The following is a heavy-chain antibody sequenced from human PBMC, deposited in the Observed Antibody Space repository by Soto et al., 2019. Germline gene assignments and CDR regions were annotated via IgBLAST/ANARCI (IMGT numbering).Heavy chain of an antibody. CDR2: IIPILGIA. J-gene: IGHJ5*02. V-gene: IGHV1-69*04. CDR3: ARDPNYYGSGNHNWFDP. CDR1: GGTFSSYA. Sequence: ASVKVSCKASGGTFSSYAISWVRQAPGQGLEWMGRIIPILGIANYAQKLQGRVTITADKSTSTAYMELSSLRSEDTAVYYCARDPNYYGSGNHNWFDPWGQGTLVTVSS. D-gene: IGHD3-10*01.